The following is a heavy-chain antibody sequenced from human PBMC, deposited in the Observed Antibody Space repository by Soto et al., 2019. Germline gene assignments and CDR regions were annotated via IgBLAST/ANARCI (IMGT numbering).Heavy chain of an antibody. J-gene: IGHJ4*02. CDR1: GFTFSGYT. D-gene: IGHD6-19*01. CDR2: IKADNTNT. CDR3: AREVGWYVDY. V-gene: IGHV1-3*05. Sequence: QVQLVQSGAEEKKPGASVKVSCKASGFTFSGYTIHWVRQAPGQRLEWMGWIKADNTNTKYSQKFQGRVTITRDTSASTVYMELSSLRSEDTAVYYCAREVGWYVDYWGQGTLVTVSS.